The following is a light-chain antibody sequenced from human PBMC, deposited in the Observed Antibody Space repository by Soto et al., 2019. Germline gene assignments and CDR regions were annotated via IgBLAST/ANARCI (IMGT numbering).Light chain of an antibody. V-gene: IGLV2-14*01. J-gene: IGLJ1*01. Sequence: QSALTQPASVSGSPGQSITISCTGTSSDVGGYNYASWYQQHPGKAPKLMIYDVSNRPSGVSNRFSGSKSGNTASLTISGLQAEDEAHYYCSSYTSSSTLGFVFGTGTKLTVL. CDR3: SSYTSSSTLGFV. CDR1: SSDVGGYNY. CDR2: DVS.